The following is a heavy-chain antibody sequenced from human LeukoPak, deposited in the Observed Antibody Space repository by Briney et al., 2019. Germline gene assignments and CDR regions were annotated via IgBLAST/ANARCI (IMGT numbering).Heavy chain of an antibody. J-gene: IGHJ4*02. CDR3: ARDKGPTTVVTLFDY. CDR1: GFTFSSYA. D-gene: IGHD4-23*01. Sequence: GGSLRLSCAASGFTFSSYAMHWVRQAPGKGLEWVAVISYDGSNKYYADSVKGRFTISRDNSKNTLYLQMNSLRAEDTAVYYCARDKGPTTVVTLFDYWGQGTLVTVSS. V-gene: IGHV3-30-3*01. CDR2: ISYDGSNK.